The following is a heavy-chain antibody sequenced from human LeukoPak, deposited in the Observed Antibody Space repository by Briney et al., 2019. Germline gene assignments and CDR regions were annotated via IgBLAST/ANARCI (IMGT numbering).Heavy chain of an antibody. CDR3: TTDGAYSGYDPAGYFDY. CDR1: GFTFSNAW. J-gene: IGHJ4*02. Sequence: GGSLRLSCAASGFTFSNAWMSWVRQAPGKGLEWVGRIKSKTDGGTTDYAAPVKGRFTISRDDSKNTLYLQMNSLKTEDTAVYYFTTDGAYSGYDPAGYFDYWGQGTLVTVSS. D-gene: IGHD5-12*01. CDR2: IKSKTDGGTT. V-gene: IGHV3-15*01.